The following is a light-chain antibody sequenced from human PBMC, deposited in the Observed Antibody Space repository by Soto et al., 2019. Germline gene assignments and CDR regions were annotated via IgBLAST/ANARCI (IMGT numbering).Light chain of an antibody. CDR2: SAS. V-gene: IGKV3-15*01. CDR1: LSISNN. CDR3: QQYNEWPLT. J-gene: IGKJ4*01. Sequence: VMTQSPATLSVSPGERATLSCRASLSISNNLAWYQQKPGQAPMLLIYSASTRATAIPARFSGSASGKEFTLTISSLQSEEFAVYYCQQYNEWPLTFGGGTKVETK.